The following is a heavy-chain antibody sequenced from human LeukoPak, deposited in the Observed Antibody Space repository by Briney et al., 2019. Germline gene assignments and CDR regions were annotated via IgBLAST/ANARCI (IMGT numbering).Heavy chain of an antibody. D-gene: IGHD1-26*01. J-gene: IGHJ4*02. V-gene: IGHV3-23*01. CDR1: GFTFSSYA. CDR3: VKDSRGGTYLGPTEY. Sequence: PGGSLRLSCAASGFTFSSYAMSWVRQAPGKGLEWVSAISGSGGSTYYAESVKGRFTISRDNSKNTLYLQMNSRRAEDTAVYYCVKDSRGGTYLGPTEYWGQGTLVTVSS. CDR2: ISGSGGST.